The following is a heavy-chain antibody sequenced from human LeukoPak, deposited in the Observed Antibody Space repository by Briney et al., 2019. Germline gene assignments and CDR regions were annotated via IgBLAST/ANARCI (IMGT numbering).Heavy chain of an antibody. CDR1: GYTFTGYY. J-gene: IGHJ4*02. CDR3: ASDCSGGSCYSGDY. D-gene: IGHD2-15*01. V-gene: IGHV1-2*02. Sequence: GASVKVSCKASGYTFTGYYMHWVRQAPGQGLEWMGWINPNSGGTNYAQKFQGRVTMTRDTSISTAYMELSRLRSDDTAVYYCASDCSGGSCYSGDYWGQGTLVTVSS. CDR2: INPNSGGT.